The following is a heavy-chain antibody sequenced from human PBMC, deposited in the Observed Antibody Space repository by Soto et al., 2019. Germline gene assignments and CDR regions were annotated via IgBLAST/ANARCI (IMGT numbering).Heavy chain of an antibody. CDR2: IYYDGTNK. CDR1: GFTFSSFG. J-gene: IGHJ4*02. Sequence: QVQLVESGGGVVQPGRSLGLSCAASGFTFSSFGMHWVRQAPGKGLEWVAFIYYDGTNKYHADSVRGRFTISRDNSKNTLYLQMNSLRAEDTAVYYCARDLAGGRYFDYWGQGTRVTVSS. V-gene: IGHV3-33*01. D-gene: IGHD2-15*01. CDR3: ARDLAGGRYFDY.